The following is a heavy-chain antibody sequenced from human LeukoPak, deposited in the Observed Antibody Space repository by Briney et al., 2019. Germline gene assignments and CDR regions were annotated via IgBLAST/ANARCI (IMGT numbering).Heavy chain of an antibody. Sequence: PSETLSLTCTVSGGSISSSSYYWGWIRQPPGKGLEWIGSIYYSGSTYYNPSLKSRVIISVDTSKNQFSLKLSSVTAADTAVYCCASWLLLYDDSSSSGPFDYWGQGTLVTVSS. CDR2: IYYSGST. V-gene: IGHV4-39*07. CDR1: GGSISSSSYY. CDR3: ASWLLLYDDSSSSGPFDY. J-gene: IGHJ4*02. D-gene: IGHD6-6*01.